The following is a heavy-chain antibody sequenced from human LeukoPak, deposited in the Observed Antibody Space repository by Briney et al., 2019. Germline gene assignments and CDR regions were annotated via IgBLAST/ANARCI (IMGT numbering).Heavy chain of an antibody. D-gene: IGHD2-15*01. J-gene: IGHJ4*02. CDR1: GDSISGSDYY. CDR2: IYSSGNT. V-gene: IGHV4-39*02. CDR3: ARNPNLVVVVLPTPSFFAS. Sequence: SETLSLTCIVSGDSISGSDYYWGWIRQTPGRGLEWIGSIYSSGNTFYNPSFQSRVTVSVDTSTNHLSLQLPSVTAADAAMYYCARNPNLVVVVLPTPSFFASWGQGTLVAVSS.